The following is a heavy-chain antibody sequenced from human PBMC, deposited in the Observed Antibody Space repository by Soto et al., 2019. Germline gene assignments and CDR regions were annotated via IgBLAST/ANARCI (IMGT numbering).Heavy chain of an antibody. CDR2: IYYSGST. J-gene: IGHJ5*02. CDR1: GGSISSGDYY. V-gene: IGHV4-30-4*01. Sequence: SETLSLTCTVSGGSISSGDYYWSWIRQPPGKGLEWIGYIYYSGSTYYNPSLKSRVTISVDTSKNQFSLKLSSVTAAGTAVYYCARTHYDSSGYYPNWFDPWGQGTLVTVSS. CDR3: ARTHYDSSGYYPNWFDP. D-gene: IGHD3-22*01.